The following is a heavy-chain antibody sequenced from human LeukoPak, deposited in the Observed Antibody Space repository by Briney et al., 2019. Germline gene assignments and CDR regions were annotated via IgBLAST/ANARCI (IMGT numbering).Heavy chain of an antibody. J-gene: IGHJ4*02. Sequence: GGSLRLSCAASRFTFSSYSMKCVRQAPGKGLEWVSAISGSGGSTYYADSVKGRFTISRDNSKNTLYLQMNSLRAEDTALYYCAPQGRRDLLISADFWGQGTLVTVSS. CDR2: ISGSGGST. CDR3: APQGRRDLLISADF. V-gene: IGHV3-23*01. CDR1: RFTFSSYS. D-gene: IGHD1-26*01.